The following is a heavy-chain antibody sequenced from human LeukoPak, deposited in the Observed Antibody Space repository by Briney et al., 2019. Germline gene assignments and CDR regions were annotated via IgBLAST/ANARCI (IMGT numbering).Heavy chain of an antibody. V-gene: IGHV4-59*01. J-gene: IGHJ4*02. Sequence: SETLSLTCTVSGGSTSSYYWSWIRQPPGKGLEWIGYIYYSGSTNYNPSLKSRVTISVDTSKNQFSLKLSSVTAADTAVYYCARGAWYYDSSGYSLDYWGQGTLVTVSS. D-gene: IGHD3-22*01. CDR1: GGSTSSYY. CDR3: ARGAWYYDSSGYSLDY. CDR2: IYYSGST.